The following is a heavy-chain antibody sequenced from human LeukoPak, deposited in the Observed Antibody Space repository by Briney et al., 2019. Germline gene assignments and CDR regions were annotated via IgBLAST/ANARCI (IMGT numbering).Heavy chain of an antibody. CDR3: AKTPYGDSHGY. CDR1: GFTFSSSA. V-gene: IGHV3-23*01. D-gene: IGHD4-17*01. J-gene: IGHJ4*02. Sequence: GGSLRLSCAASGFTFSSSAMSWVRQAPGKGLEWVSSISGSGDSTYYADSVKGRFTISRDNSKNTLYLQMNSLRAEDTAVYYCAKTPYGDSHGYWGQGTLVTVSS. CDR2: ISGSGDST.